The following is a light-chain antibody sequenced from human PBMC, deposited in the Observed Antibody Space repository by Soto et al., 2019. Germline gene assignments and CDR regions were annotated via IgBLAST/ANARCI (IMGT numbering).Light chain of an antibody. CDR2: EDN. J-gene: IGLJ2*01. Sequence: FMLTQPHSVSETPGKTVTISCTRSSGSIASNYVQWFQQRPGSAPTTVIYEDNQRPSGVPRRFSGSIDSSSNSASLTISGLKTEDEADYYCQSYDSNNVIFGGGTKLTVL. V-gene: IGLV6-57*04. CDR1: SGSIASNY. CDR3: QSYDSNNVI.